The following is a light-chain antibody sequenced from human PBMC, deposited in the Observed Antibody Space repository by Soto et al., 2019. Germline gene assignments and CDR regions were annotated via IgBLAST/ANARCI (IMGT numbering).Light chain of an antibody. CDR3: QQYGSSRWT. Sequence: ETVLTQSPATLSLSPGERATLSCRASQSVSSYLAWYQQKPGQAPRLLIYDASSRATGIPDRFSGSGSGTDFTLTISRLEPEDFAVYYCQQYGSSRWTFGQGTKVDIK. CDR1: QSVSSY. CDR2: DAS. V-gene: IGKV3-20*01. J-gene: IGKJ1*01.